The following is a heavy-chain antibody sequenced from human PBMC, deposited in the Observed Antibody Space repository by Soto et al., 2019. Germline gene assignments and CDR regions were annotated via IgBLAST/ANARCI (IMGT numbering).Heavy chain of an antibody. D-gene: IGHD5-12*01. Sequence: SETLSLTCTVSGDSISNYYWSWIRQPPGKGLEWIGYIYDSGTRYNPSLMSRVTISVDTSKNQFSLRLNSVTAADTAVYYCAREKGNRGGYNYDSWGQGTLVTVSS. J-gene: IGHJ5*01. V-gene: IGHV4-59*01. CDR2: IYDSGT. CDR3: AREKGNRGGYNYDS. CDR1: GDSISNYY.